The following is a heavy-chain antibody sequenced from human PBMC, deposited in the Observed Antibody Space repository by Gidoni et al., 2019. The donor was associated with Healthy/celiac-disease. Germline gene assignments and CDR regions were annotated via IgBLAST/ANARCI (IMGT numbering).Heavy chain of an antibody. Sequence: QVQRVESGGGVVQPGRSLRLSCAASGFPFSSYGMHWVRQAPGKGLEWVAVIAYDGSNKYYADSVKGRFTISRDNSKNTLYLQMNSLRAEDTAVYYCASIMITFGGVIAKPFDYWGQGTLVTVSS. CDR1: GFPFSSYG. CDR3: ASIMITFGGVIAKPFDY. CDR2: IAYDGSNK. D-gene: IGHD3-16*02. J-gene: IGHJ4*02. V-gene: IGHV3-30*03.